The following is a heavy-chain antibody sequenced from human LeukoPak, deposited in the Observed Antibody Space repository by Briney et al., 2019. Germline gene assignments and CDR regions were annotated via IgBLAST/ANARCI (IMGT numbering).Heavy chain of an antibody. CDR1: GFTFSSYD. CDR2: ISSRASAV. CDR3: ARETVGIDY. J-gene: IGHJ4*02. Sequence: GGSLRLSCAASGFTFSSYDMNWVRQAPGKGLEWVSYISSRASAVYYADSVRGRFTISRDNAKNSLYLQMNSLRADDTAVYYCARETVGIDYWGQGTLVTVSS. V-gene: IGHV3-48*01. D-gene: IGHD4-23*01.